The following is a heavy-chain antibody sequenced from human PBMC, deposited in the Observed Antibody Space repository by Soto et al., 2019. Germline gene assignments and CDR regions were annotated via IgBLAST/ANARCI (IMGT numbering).Heavy chain of an antibody. J-gene: IGHJ4*02. CDR2: IKSKTAGGTT. CDR3: ATGLNTGF. CDR1: GVSVTNAW. D-gene: IGHD4-17*01. Sequence: EVQLVQSTGGLVKPGASLRLSCAASGVSVTNAWMNWVPQAPGKGLEWVGLIKSKTAGGTTHYAATVKGRFTISRDDSKNMLYLQMISLKIEDTALYYCATGLNTGFWGQGSLVTVSS. V-gene: IGHV3-15*01.